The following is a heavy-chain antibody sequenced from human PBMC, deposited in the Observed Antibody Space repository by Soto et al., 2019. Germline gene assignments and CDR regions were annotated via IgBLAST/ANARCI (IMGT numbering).Heavy chain of an antibody. Sequence: GGSLRLSCQASGFNFDNYGMHWVRQAPGKGLEWVAVITYDGSFQYYADSVKGRFTISRDNSKNTLSLHLNTLRPEDTAVYHCAKDRVGGTFYTPLAFWGQGTLVTGS. CDR3: AKDRVGGTFYTPLAF. CDR1: GFNFDNYG. V-gene: IGHV3-30*18. J-gene: IGHJ4*02. D-gene: IGHD1-7*01. CDR2: ITYDGSFQ.